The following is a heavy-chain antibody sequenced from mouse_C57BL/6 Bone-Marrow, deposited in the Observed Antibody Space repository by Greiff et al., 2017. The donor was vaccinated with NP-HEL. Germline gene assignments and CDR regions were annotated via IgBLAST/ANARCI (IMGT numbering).Heavy chain of an antibody. Sequence: QVQLQQSGAELVKPGASVKISCKASGYAFSSYWMNWVKQRPGKGLEWIGQIYPGDGDTNYNGKFKGKATLTADKSSSTAYMQLSSLTSEDSAVYFCASDMIYYDYDGDMDYWGQGTSVTVSS. CDR2: IYPGDGDT. CDR1: GYAFSSYW. J-gene: IGHJ4*01. V-gene: IGHV1-80*01. D-gene: IGHD2-4*01. CDR3: ASDMIYYDYDGDMDY.